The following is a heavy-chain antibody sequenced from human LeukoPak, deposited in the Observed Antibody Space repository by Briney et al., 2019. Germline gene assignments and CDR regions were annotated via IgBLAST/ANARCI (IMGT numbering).Heavy chain of an antibody. J-gene: IGHJ5*02. CDR2: INHSGST. D-gene: IGHD3-3*01. V-gene: IGHV4-34*01. Sequence: SETLSLTCAVYGGSFSGYYWSWIRQPPGKGLEWIGEINHSGSTNYNPSLKSRVTISVDTSKNQFSLKLSSVTAADTAVYYCARGLPVLRKSRFDLWGQGTLVTVSS. CDR3: ARGLPVLRKSRFDL. CDR1: GGSFSGYY.